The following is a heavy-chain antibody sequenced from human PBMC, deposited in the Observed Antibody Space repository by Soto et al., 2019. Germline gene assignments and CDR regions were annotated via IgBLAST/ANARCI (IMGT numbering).Heavy chain of an antibody. J-gene: IGHJ3*02. Sequence: SVKVSCKASGGTFSSYAISWVRQAPGQGLEWMGGIIPIFGTANYAQKFQGRVTITADESTSTAYMELSSLRFEDTAVYYCARGLDYYDSSGVIWGQGTMVTVSS. CDR1: GGTFSSYA. CDR3: ARGLDYYDSSGVI. CDR2: IIPIFGTA. D-gene: IGHD3-22*01. V-gene: IGHV1-69*13.